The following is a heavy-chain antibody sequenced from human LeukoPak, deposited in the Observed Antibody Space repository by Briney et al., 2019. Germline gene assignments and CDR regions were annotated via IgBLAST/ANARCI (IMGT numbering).Heavy chain of an antibody. D-gene: IGHD4-17*01. CDR2: IYYSGST. Sequence: SETLSLTCTVSGGSTSSYYWSWIRQPPGKGLEWIGYIYYSGSTNYNPSLKSRVTISVDTSKNQFSLKLSSVTAADTAVYYCAREGQYGDYARFDPWGQGTLVTVSS. CDR3: AREGQYGDYARFDP. CDR1: GGSTSSYY. J-gene: IGHJ5*02. V-gene: IGHV4-59*01.